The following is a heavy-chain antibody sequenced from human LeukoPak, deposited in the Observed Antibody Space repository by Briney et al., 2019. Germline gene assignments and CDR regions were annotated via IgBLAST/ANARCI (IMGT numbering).Heavy chain of an antibody. V-gene: IGHV1-18*04. Sequence: APVKVSCKASGYTFTTYGISWVRQAPGQGLEWMGWISTYNGNTDYAQKLQGRVTMTTDTSTSTAYMELRSLRSDDTAVYYCARRNVVSFYYGMDVWGKGTTVAVSS. D-gene: IGHD2/OR15-2a*01. J-gene: IGHJ6*04. CDR3: ARRNVVSFYYGMDV. CDR2: ISTYNGNT. CDR1: GYTFTTYG.